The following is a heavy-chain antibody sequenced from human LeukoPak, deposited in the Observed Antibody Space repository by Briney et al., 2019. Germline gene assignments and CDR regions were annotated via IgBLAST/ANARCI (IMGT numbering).Heavy chain of an antibody. Sequence: GASVKVSCKVSGYTLTDLSIHWVRQAPGKGLEWMAGFDPEEGGTIYAQKFQGRVTMKEDTSTGTAYMELSSLRSEDTAVYFCATEGYDYYDSSGTYNWFDPWGQGTLVTVSS. J-gene: IGHJ5*02. D-gene: IGHD3-22*01. V-gene: IGHV1-24*01. CDR1: GYTLTDLS. CDR3: ATEGYDYYDSSGTYNWFDP. CDR2: FDPEEGGT.